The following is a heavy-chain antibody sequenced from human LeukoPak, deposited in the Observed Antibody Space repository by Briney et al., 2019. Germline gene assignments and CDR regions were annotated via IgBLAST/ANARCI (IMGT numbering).Heavy chain of an antibody. CDR2: IDNSGST. J-gene: IGHJ3*02. D-gene: IGHD2-21*01. CDR1: GGSISSTGYY. CDR3: ARRHIVANAFDI. V-gene: IGHV4-61*09. Sequence: PSETLSLTCTVSGGSISSTGYYWTWIRQPAGKGLEWIGHIDNSGSTNCNPSLKSRVTISVDTSKNQFSLKLSSVTAADTAVYYCARRHIVANAFDIWGQGTMVTVSS.